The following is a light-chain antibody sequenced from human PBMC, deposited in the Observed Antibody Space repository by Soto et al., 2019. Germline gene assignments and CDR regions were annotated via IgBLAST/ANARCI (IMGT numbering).Light chain of an antibody. CDR3: SSYTSSSTRV. CDR2: DVS. CDR1: SSDVGGYNY. V-gene: IGLV2-14*01. J-gene: IGLJ1*01. Sequence: LTQPASVSGSPGQSITISCTGTSSDVGGYNYVSWYQQHPGKAPKLMIYDVSNRPSGVSNRFSGSKSGNTASLTISGLQAEDEADYYCSSYTSSSTRVFGTGTKVTV.